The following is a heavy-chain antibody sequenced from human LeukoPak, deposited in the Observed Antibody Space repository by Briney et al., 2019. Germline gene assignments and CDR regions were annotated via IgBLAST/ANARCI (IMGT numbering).Heavy chain of an antibody. D-gene: IGHD4-17*01. CDR2: IDWDDDK. V-gene: IGHV2-70*01. CDR3: ARIYYCGDTGNAFDI. J-gene: IGHJ3*02. CDR1: GFSLSTSGMC. Sequence: ESGPALVKPTQTLTLTCTFSGFSLSTSGMCVSWIRQPPGKALEWLALIDWDDDKYYSTSLKTRLTISKDTSKNQVVLTMTNMDPVDTATYYCARIYYCGDTGNAFDIWGQGTMVTVSS.